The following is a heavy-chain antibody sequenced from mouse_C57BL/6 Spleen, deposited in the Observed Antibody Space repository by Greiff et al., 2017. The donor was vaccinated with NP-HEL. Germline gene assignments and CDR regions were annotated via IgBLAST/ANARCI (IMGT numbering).Heavy chain of an antibody. V-gene: IGHV1-82*01. Sequence: QVQLKQSGPELVKPGASVKISCKASGYAFSSSWMNWVKQRPGKGLEWIGRIYPGDGDTNYNGKFKGKATLTADKSSSTAYMQRSSLTSEDSAVYCCARVPITTVVVDYWGQGTTLTGSS. J-gene: IGHJ2*01. CDR2: IYPGDGDT. CDR1: GYAFSSSW. CDR3: ARVPITTVVVDY. D-gene: IGHD1-1*01.